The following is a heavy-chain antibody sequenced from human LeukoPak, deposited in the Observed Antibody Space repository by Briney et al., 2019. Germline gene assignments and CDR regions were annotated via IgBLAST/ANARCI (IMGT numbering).Heavy chain of an antibody. V-gene: IGHV3-30-3*01. CDR3: AGGDYYDSSVVFDY. D-gene: IGHD3-22*01. Sequence: GRSLRLSCAASGFTFSSYAMHWVRQAPGKGLEWVAVISYDGSNKYYADSVKGRFTISRDNSKNTLYLQMNSLRAEDTAVYYCAGGDYYDSSVVFDYWGQGTLVTVSS. CDR2: ISYDGSNK. J-gene: IGHJ4*02. CDR1: GFTFSSYA.